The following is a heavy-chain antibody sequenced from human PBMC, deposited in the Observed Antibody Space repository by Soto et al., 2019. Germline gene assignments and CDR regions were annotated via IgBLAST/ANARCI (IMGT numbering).Heavy chain of an antibody. CDR1: GGSISSSSYY. J-gene: IGHJ6*02. CDR2: IFYSGST. V-gene: IGHV4-39*07. Sequence: SETLSLTCTVSGGSISSSSYYWGWIRQPPGKGLEWIGSIFYSGSTYYNPSLKSRVTISVDKSKNQFSLKLSSVTAADTAVYYCARLRIQYYGSGSYPYYYGMDVWGQGTTVTVSS. D-gene: IGHD3-10*01. CDR3: ARLRIQYYGSGSYPYYYGMDV.